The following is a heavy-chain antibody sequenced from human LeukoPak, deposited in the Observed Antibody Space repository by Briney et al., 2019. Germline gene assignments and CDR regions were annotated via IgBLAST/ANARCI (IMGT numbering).Heavy chain of an antibody. CDR1: GFTFSSYS. V-gene: IGHV3-33*08. CDR3: ASLRRDSSGWYYFDY. Sequence: GGSLRLSCAASGFTFSSYSMNWVRQAPGKGLEWVAVIWYDGSTKYYADSVKGRFTISRDNSKNALFLQMNSLRAEDTAVYYCASLRRDSSGWYYFDYWGQGTLVTVSS. D-gene: IGHD6-19*01. CDR2: IWYDGSTK. J-gene: IGHJ4*02.